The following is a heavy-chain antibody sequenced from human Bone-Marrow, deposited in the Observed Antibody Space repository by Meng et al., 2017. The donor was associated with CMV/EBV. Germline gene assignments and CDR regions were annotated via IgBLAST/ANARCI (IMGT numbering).Heavy chain of an antibody. D-gene: IGHD6-19*01. CDR1: GFTFSNYW. J-gene: IGHJ4*01. Sequence: GESLKISCAASGFTFSNYWMSWVRQAPGKGLMWVSRIYRDGNYTDYADSVKGRFTISRDNAKNTVFLQMNSLRVEDTAVYYCRGSGWNDYWGHGTLVTVSS. CDR3: RGSGWNDY. CDR2: IYRDGNYT. V-gene: IGHV3-74*01.